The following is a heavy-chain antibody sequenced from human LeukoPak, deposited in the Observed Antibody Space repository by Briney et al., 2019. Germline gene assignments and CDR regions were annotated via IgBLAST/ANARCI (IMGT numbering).Heavy chain of an antibody. CDR2: ISSSSGFI. V-gene: IGHV3-21*01. D-gene: IGHD6-19*01. CDR1: GFTFSSYG. Sequence: GGSLRLSCAASGFTFSSYGMNWVRQAPGKGLEWVSSISSSSGFIFYADSVKGRFTISRDNAKNSLYLQMNSLRAEDTAVYYCARSGGSGWCSDYWGQGTLVTVSS. J-gene: IGHJ4*02. CDR3: ARSGGSGWCSDY.